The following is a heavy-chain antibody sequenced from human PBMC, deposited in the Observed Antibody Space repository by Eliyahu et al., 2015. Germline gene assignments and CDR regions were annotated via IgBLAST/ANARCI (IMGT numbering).Heavy chain of an antibody. J-gene: IGHJ4*02. CDR1: XFTFSDAW. V-gene: IGHV3-15*01. Sequence: EAQLVESGGGLVKPGESLRLSCAASXFTFSDAWMSWIPQVSGKGLEGVGRIKNGGTTDYAAPVKGRFTISRDDSKNTLYLQMDSLIAEDTAVYYCASEWCNGVRTDYWGQGALVTVSS. D-gene: IGHD2-8*01. CDR2: IKNGGTT. CDR3: ASEWCNGVRTDY.